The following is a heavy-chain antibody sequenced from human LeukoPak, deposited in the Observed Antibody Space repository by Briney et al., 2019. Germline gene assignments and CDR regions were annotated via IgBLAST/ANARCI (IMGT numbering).Heavy chain of an antibody. V-gene: IGHV4-4*01. CDR3: ARTYDTSGYYYAFDY. Sequence: SETLSLTCAVSGASISSSHWWSWVRQAPGKGLEWVGEIYHSGSTNYNPSLKSRVTISVDKSKNQFSLKLSSVTAADTAVYCCARTYDTSGYYYAFDYWGQGTLVTVSS. D-gene: IGHD3-22*01. CDR2: IYHSGST. J-gene: IGHJ4*02. CDR1: GASISSSHW.